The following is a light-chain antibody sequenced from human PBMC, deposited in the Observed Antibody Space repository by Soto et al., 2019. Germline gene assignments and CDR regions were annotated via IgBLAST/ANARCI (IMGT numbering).Light chain of an antibody. CDR3: STWDDSLNGPL. V-gene: IGLV1-44*01. J-gene: IGLJ2*01. CDR2: SNT. CDR1: SSNIGGNT. Sequence: QSVLTQPPSASGTPGQRVTISCSGSSSNIGGNTVNWYQKVPGAAPELIIFSNTQRPSGVPDRYSGSKSGTSASLAIGGLQSEDEADYYCSTWDDSLNGPLFGGGTKLTVL.